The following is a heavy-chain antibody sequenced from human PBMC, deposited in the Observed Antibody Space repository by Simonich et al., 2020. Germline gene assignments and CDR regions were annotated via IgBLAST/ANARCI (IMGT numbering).Heavy chain of an antibody. CDR3: AREGLLLDAFDI. D-gene: IGHD2-15*01. J-gene: IGHJ3*02. CDR2: ISYDGSNK. V-gene: IGHV3-30*07. Sequence: QVQLVESGGGVVQPGRSLRLSCAASGFTFSSYAMHWVRQAPGKVRVVVAVISYDGSNKSYADPVKGRFTISRDNSKNTLYLQMNSLRAEDTAVYYCAREGLLLDAFDIWGQGTMVTVSS. CDR1: GFTFSSYA.